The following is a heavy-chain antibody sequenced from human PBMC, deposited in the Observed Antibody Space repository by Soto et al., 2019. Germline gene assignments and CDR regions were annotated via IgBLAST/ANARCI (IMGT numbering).Heavy chain of an antibody. Sequence: EVQLVESGGGLVQPGGSLRLSCAASGFTFSSYWMSWVRQAPGKGLEWVANIKQDGSEKYYVDSVKGRFTISRDNAKNSRYLQMNSLRAEDRAVYYCAREATYYYGSGSFDYWGQGTLVTVSS. V-gene: IGHV3-7*01. J-gene: IGHJ4*02. CDR1: GFTFSSYW. D-gene: IGHD3-10*01. CDR2: IKQDGSEK. CDR3: AREATYYYGSGSFDY.